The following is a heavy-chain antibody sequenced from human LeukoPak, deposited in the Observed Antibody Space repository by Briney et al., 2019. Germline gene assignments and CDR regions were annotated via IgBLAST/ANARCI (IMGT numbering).Heavy chain of an antibody. V-gene: IGHV1-69*05. Sequence: SVKVSCMASGGTFSSYAISWVRQAPGQGLEWMGRIIPIFGTANYAQKFQGRVTITTDESTSTAYMELGSLRSEDTAVYYCARDVHSSGWYQFDYWGQGALVTVSS. CDR2: IIPIFGTA. D-gene: IGHD6-19*01. CDR1: GGTFSSYA. CDR3: ARDVHSSGWYQFDY. J-gene: IGHJ4*02.